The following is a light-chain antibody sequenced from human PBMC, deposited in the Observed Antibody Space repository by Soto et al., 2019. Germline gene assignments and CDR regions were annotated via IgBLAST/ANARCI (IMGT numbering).Light chain of an antibody. J-gene: IGKJ4*01. CDR2: GAS. Sequence: ETVLTQSPGTLSLSPGERPTLSCRASQSVSSSYLAWYQQKPGQAPRLLIYGASSRATGIPDRFSGSGSGTDFTLTISRLEPEDFAVYYCQQYGSSQLTFGGGTKVEIK. CDR1: QSVSSSY. CDR3: QQYGSSQLT. V-gene: IGKV3-20*01.